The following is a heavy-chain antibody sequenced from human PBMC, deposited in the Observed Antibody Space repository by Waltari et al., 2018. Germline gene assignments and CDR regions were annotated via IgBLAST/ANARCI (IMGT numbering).Heavy chain of an antibody. CDR1: GGSFNNDH. J-gene: IGHJ5*02. D-gene: IGHD3-3*01. CDR2: MFHTGKA. V-gene: IGHV4-59*01. CDR3: ARVGTQLYGVLTRRWFDP. Sequence: QVHLQESGPGLVKPSETLSLTCTVSGGSFNNDHRGWNRQPPGKGLEWIGHMFHTGKAYYNPSLKSRVTMSVDTSKKQLSLNLNSVTAGDTAVYYCARVGTQLYGVLTRRWFDPWGQGTLVAVSS.